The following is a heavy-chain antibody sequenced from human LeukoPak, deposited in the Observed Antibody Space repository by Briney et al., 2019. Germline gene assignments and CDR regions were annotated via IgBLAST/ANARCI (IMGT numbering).Heavy chain of an antibody. CDR2: ISYDGSNK. CDR1: GFTFNTYD. CDR3: ARGSRQQLVRNWYFDL. J-gene: IGHJ2*01. Sequence: PGRSLRLSCAASGFTFNTYDIHWVRQAPGKGLEWVAVISYDGSNKYYADFVKGRFTISRDNSKNTLYLQMSSLRAEDTAVYYCARGSRQQLVRNWYFDLWGRGILVTVSS. D-gene: IGHD6-13*01. V-gene: IGHV3-30*03.